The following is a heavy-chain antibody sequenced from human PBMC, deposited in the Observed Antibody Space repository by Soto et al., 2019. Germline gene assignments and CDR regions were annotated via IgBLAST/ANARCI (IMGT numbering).Heavy chain of an antibody. Sequence: EVQLLESGGGLVQPGGSLRLSCAASGFTFSNYAMSWVRQAPGKGLEWVSSISSSGGSTYYADSVKGRFTISRDNSKNQLYLQMNSLRAEDTAVYYCAKAAGSDGYNVDYWGQGTLVTVSS. CDR3: AKAAGSDGYNVDY. D-gene: IGHD2-21*01. CDR2: ISSSGGST. V-gene: IGHV3-23*01. CDR1: GFTFSNYA. J-gene: IGHJ4*02.